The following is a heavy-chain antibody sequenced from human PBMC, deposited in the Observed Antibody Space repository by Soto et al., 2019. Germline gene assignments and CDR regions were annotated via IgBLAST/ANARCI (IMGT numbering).Heavy chain of an antibody. V-gene: IGHV3-9*01. CDR3: AKAEGDTAMLIDCAFDT. D-gene: IGHD5-18*01. CDR2: ITWNSHSV. CDR1: GFTFDDYS. J-gene: IGHJ3*02. Sequence: EVQLVESGGGTVQPGRSLRLSCAASGFTFDDYSMHWVRQVQGRGLEWGSSITWNSHSVAYADSVKGRFTISRDNAKTSLFLQMNSLRPEDTALYYCAKAEGDTAMLIDCAFDTWGQGTMVTVSS.